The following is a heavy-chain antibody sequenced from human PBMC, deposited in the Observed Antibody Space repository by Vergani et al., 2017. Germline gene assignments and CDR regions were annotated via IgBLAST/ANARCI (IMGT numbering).Heavy chain of an antibody. CDR3: ARLDEQQLGNYYYYGMDV. CDR2: IYPGDSDT. Sequence: EVQLVQSGAEVKKPGESLKISCKGSGYSFTSYWIGWVRQMTGKGLEWMGIIYPGDSDTRYSPSFQGQVTISADKSISTAYLQWSSLKASDTAMYYCARLDEQQLGNYYYYGMDVWGQGTTVTVSS. D-gene: IGHD6-13*01. CDR1: GYSFTSYW. J-gene: IGHJ6*02. V-gene: IGHV5-51*01.